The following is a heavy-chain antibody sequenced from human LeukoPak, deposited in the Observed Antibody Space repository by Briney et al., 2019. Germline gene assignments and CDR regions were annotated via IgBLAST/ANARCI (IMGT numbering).Heavy chain of an antibody. Sequence: ASVKVSCKASGYTFTSYDINWVRQAPGQGLEWMGWMNPNSGNTGYAQKFQGRVTITSHTSISTAYMELSSLRSEDTAVYYCARGGGSAAARRFDPWGQGTLVTVPS. J-gene: IGHJ5*02. V-gene: IGHV1-8*03. D-gene: IGHD6-13*01. CDR3: ARGGGSAAARRFDP. CDR2: MNPNSGNT. CDR1: GYTFTSYD.